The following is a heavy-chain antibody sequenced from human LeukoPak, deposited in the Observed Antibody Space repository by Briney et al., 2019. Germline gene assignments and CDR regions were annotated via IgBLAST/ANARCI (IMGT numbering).Heavy chain of an antibody. V-gene: IGHV3-23*01. CDR1: GFTFSSYS. Sequence: GGSLRLSCAASGFTFSSYSMNWVRQAPGKGLEWVSSISDRGINSYYGDSVKGRFTISRDNTKSTLYLQMNSLRTEDTAIYYCVKRETYYVDYWGQGTLVTVSS. D-gene: IGHD3-10*01. CDR3: VKRETYYVDY. CDR2: ISDRGINS. J-gene: IGHJ4*02.